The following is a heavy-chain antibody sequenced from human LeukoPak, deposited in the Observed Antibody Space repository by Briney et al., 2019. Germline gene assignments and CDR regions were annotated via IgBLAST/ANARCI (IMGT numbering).Heavy chain of an antibody. CDR3: AKDIRRFGVGRVVAGGFDY. V-gene: IGHV3-43*01. CDR2: ISWDGGST. J-gene: IGHJ4*02. D-gene: IGHD3-10*01. Sequence: GGSLRLSCAASGFTFDDYTMHWVRQAPGKGLEWVSLISWDGGSTYYADSVKGRFTISRDNSKNSLYLQMNSLRTEDTALYYCAKDIRRFGVGRVVAGGFDYWGQGTLVTVSS. CDR1: GFTFDDYT.